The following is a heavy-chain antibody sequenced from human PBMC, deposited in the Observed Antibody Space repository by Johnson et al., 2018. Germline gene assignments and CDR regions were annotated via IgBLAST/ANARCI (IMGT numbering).Heavy chain of an antibody. D-gene: IGHD2-15*01. CDR1: GFTFDDYA. Sequence: VQLVESGGGLVQPGRSLRLSCAASGFTFDDYAMHWVRQAPGKGLEWVSGISWNSGSIGYADSVKGRFTISRDNAKNSLYLQMNSLRAEDTALYYCAKDNGVDVVAASDYYYGMDVWGQGTTVTVSS. CDR3: AKDNGVDVVAASDYYYGMDV. V-gene: IGHV3-9*01. CDR2: ISWNSGSI. J-gene: IGHJ6*02.